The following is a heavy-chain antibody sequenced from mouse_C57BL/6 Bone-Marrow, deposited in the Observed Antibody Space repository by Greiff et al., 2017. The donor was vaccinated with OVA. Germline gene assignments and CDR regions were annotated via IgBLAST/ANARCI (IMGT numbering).Heavy chain of an antibody. CDR2: IDPENGDT. CDR1: GFNIKDDY. J-gene: IGHJ2*01. D-gene: IGHD1-1*01. CDR3: TTGYGSSYDY. Sequence: VQLQQPGAELVRPGASVKLSCTASGFNIKDDYMHWVKQRPEQGLEWIGWIDPENGDTEYASKFQGKATITADTSSNTAYLQLSSLTSEDTAVYYCTTGYGSSYDYWGQGTTLTVSS. V-gene: IGHV14-4*01.